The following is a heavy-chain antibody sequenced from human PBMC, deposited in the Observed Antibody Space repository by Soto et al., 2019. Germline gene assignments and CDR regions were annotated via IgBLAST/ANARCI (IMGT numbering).Heavy chain of an antibody. J-gene: IGHJ4*02. V-gene: IGHV4-30-4*01. CDR2: IYYSGST. Sequence: SETLSLTCTVSGGSISSGDYYWSWIRQPPGKGLEWIGYIYYSGSTYYNPSLKSRVTISVDTSKNQFPLKLSSVTAADTAVYYCARVPRAGYCISTSCWSINYFDYGGQGTLVTVSS. CDR3: ARVPRAGYCISTSCWSINYFDY. D-gene: IGHD2-2*01. CDR1: GGSISSGDYY.